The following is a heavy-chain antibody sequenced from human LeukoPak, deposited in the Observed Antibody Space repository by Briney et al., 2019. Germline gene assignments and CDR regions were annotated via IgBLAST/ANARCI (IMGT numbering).Heavy chain of an antibody. V-gene: IGHV3-66*01. CDR2: IYSGGST. Sequence: GGSLRLSCAASGFTVSSNYMSWVRQAPGKGLEWVSVIYSGGSTYYADSVKGRFTISRDNSENTLYLQMNSLRAEDTAVYYCARRLPYYGMDVWGQGTTVTVSS. CDR3: ARRLPYYGMDV. J-gene: IGHJ6*02. CDR1: GFTVSSNY.